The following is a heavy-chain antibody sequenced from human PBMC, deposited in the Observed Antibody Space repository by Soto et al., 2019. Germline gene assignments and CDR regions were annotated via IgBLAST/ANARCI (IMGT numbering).Heavy chain of an antibody. CDR1: GYTFTSYY. CDR2: INPSGGST. D-gene: IGHD3-16*02. Sequence: ASVKVSCKASGYTFTSYYMHWVRQAPGQGLEWMGIINPSGGSTSYAQKFQGRVTMTRDTSTSTVYMELSSLRSEDTAVYYCARRNYDYIWGNYRYAAWFDYWGQGTLVTVSS. J-gene: IGHJ4*02. V-gene: IGHV1-46*03. CDR3: ARRNYDYIWGNYRYAAWFDY.